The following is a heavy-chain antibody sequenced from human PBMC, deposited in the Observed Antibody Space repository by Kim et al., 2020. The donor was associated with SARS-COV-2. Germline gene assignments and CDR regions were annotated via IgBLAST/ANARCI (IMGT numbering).Heavy chain of an antibody. CDR1: GGSISSGGYY. CDR3: ARDIVATIPPYYGDYGAFDI. J-gene: IGHJ3*02. D-gene: IGHD4-17*01. V-gene: IGHV4-31*03. Sequence: SETLSLTCTVSGGSISSGGYYWSWIRQHPGKGLEWIGYIYYSGSTYYNPSLKSRVTISVDTSKNQFSLKLSSVTAADTAVYYCARDIVATIPPYYGDYGAFDIWGQGTMVTVSS. CDR2: IYYSGST.